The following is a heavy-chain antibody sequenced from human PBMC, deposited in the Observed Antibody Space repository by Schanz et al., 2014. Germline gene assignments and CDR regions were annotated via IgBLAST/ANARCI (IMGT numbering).Heavy chain of an antibody. D-gene: IGHD1-26*01. Sequence: EVQLVESGGGLIQPGGSLRLSCAASGFGFSSYSMNWVRQAPGKGLEWVSYISSASSTINYADSVEGRFTISRDNAKRSLFLQMNSLRVEDTGLYFCTRGGSGSHCRLDSWGQGTLVTVSS. CDR1: GFGFSSYS. V-gene: IGHV3-48*04. CDR2: ISSASSTI. J-gene: IGHJ4*02. CDR3: TRGGSGSHCRLDS.